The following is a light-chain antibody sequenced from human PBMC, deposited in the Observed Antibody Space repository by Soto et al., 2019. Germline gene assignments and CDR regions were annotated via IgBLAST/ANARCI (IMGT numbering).Light chain of an antibody. V-gene: IGLV2-23*02. J-gene: IGLJ1*01. Sequence: QSALTQPASVSGSPGQSITISCTRTSNDVGSYNFVSWYQQHPGKAPKVIMYEVTKRPSGVSNRFSGSKSGNTASLTISGLQADDEADYYCCSDAGSSTYVFGSGTKVTVL. CDR2: EVT. CDR1: SNDVGSYNF. CDR3: CSDAGSSTYV.